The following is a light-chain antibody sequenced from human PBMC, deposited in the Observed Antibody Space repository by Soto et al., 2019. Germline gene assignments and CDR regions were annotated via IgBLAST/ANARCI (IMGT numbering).Light chain of an antibody. V-gene: IGKV3-20*01. Sequence: EFVLTQSPGTLSLSPGERATLSCRASQTVRNNYLAWYQQKPGQAPRLLIYDASSRATGIPDRITGSGSGTDFTLSISRLEPEDFAVYYCQQYGGSTRTFGQGTKVDIK. CDR1: QTVRNNY. CDR3: QQYGGSTRT. CDR2: DAS. J-gene: IGKJ1*01.